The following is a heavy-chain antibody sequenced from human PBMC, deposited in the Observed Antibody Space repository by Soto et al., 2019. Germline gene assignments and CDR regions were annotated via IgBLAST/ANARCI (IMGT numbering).Heavy chain of an antibody. CDR2: ISAYNGNT. V-gene: IGHV1-18*01. CDR3: GRGGTNLDY. J-gene: IGHJ4*02. CDR1: GYTFTSYG. Sequence: QVQLVQSGAEVKKPGASVKVSCKASGYTFTSYGISWVRQAPGQGLEWMGWISAYNGNTNYAQKLQGRVTMTTDTSTSTGYMELRRLKTDETAGYYCGRGGTNLDYWGQGNLVPVSS. D-gene: IGHD1-1*01.